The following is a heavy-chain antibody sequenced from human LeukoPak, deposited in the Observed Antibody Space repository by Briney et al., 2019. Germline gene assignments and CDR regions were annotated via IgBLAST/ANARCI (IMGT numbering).Heavy chain of an antibody. D-gene: IGHD6-6*01. J-gene: IGHJ6*03. V-gene: IGHV3-21*01. CDR1: GFTFSSYA. CDR2: ISSSSSYI. CDR3: ASIAARPMDV. Sequence: GGSLRLSCAASGFTFSSYAMSWVRQAPGKGLEWVSSISSSSSYIYYADSVKGRFTISRDNAKNSLYLQMNSLRAEDTAVYYCASIAARPMDVWGKGTTVTVSS.